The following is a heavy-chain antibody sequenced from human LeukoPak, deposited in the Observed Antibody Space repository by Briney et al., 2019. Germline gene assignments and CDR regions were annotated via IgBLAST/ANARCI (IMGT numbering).Heavy chain of an antibody. Sequence: SDTLSLTCAVYGGSFSGYYWSWIRQPPGKGLEWIGEINHSGSTNYNPSLKSRVSISVDTSKNQFSLKLSSVTAADTAVYYCASRYCSSTSCFTLNWFDPWGQGTLVTVSS. CDR3: ASRYCSSTSCFTLNWFDP. CDR2: INHSGST. J-gene: IGHJ5*02. D-gene: IGHD2-2*01. V-gene: IGHV4-34*01. CDR1: GGSFSGYY.